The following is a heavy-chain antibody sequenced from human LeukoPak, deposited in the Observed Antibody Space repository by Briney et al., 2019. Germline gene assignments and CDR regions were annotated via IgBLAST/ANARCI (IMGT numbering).Heavy chain of an antibody. CDR3: ARAYLYSAGFDY. Sequence: GASVKVSCKASGYTFTSYDINWVRQATGQGLEWTGWMNPNSGNTGYAQKFQGRVTMTRNTSISTAYMELSSLRSEGTAVYYCARAYLYSAGFDYWGQGTLVTVSS. J-gene: IGHJ4*02. D-gene: IGHD5-18*01. V-gene: IGHV1-8*01. CDR1: GYTFTSYD. CDR2: MNPNSGNT.